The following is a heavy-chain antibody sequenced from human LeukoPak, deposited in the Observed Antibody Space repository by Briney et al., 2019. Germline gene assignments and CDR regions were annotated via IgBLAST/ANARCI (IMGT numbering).Heavy chain of an antibody. CDR2: IYYSGST. V-gene: IGHV4-59*11. Sequence: SETLSLTCTVSGGSISSHYWSWIRQPPGKGLEWLGYIYYSGSTNYNPSLKSRVTISVDTSKNQFSLKLSSVTAADTAVYYCARDEASDYGIGYYYYYMDVWGKGTTVTVSS. CDR3: ARDEASDYGIGYYYYYMDV. CDR1: GGSISSHY. J-gene: IGHJ6*03. D-gene: IGHD4-17*01.